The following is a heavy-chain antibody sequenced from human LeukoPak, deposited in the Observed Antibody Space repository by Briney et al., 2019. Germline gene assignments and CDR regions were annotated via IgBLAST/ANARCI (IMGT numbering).Heavy chain of an antibody. CDR3: ARGRYCSGGSCYITWFDP. V-gene: IGHV3-23*01. J-gene: IGHJ5*02. CDR2: ISGSGGSA. Sequence: GGSLRLSCEASGFTFSSYAMSWVRQAPGKGLEWVSSISGSGGSAYYADSVKGRFTISRDNSKNTLYVQMTSLRAEDTAVYYCARGRYCSGGSCYITWFDPWGQGTLVTVSS. D-gene: IGHD2-15*01. CDR1: GFTFSSYA.